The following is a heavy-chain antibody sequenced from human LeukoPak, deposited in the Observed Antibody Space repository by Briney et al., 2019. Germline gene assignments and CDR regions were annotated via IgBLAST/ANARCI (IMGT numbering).Heavy chain of an antibody. CDR2: IYSGGST. D-gene: IGHD3-10*01. J-gene: IGHJ3*02. V-gene: IGHV3-66*01. CDR3: ARAPRWFGELLSAFDI. CDR1: GFTVSSNY. Sequence: GGSLRLSCAASGFTVSSNYMSWVRQAPGNGLEWVSVIYSGGSTYYADSVKGRFTISRDNSKNTLYLQMNSLRAEDTAVYYCARAPRWFGELLSAFDIWGQGTMVTVSS.